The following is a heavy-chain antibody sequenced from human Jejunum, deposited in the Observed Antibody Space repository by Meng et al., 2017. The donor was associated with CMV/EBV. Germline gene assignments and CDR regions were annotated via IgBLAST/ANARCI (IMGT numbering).Heavy chain of an antibody. CDR2: ISAYNGNT. D-gene: IGHD6-19*01. CDR1: GDTFISYG. CDR3: TRASVADTTFDY. Sequence: CEASGDTFISYGIGWVRQAPGQGLEWMGWISAYNGNTNYAQKFQGRATMTTDTSTSTAYMELRSLRSDDTAVYYCTRASVADTTFDYWGQGTLVTVSS. J-gene: IGHJ4*02. V-gene: IGHV1-18*01.